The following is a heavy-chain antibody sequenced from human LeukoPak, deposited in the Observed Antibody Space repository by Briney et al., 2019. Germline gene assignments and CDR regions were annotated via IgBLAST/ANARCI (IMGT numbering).Heavy chain of an antibody. D-gene: IGHD4-17*01. CDR2: INPSGGCT. V-gene: IGHV1-46*01. Sequence: ASVKVSCKASGYTLTSYFMHWVRQAPGQGLGWMGIINPSGGCTSYAQKFQGRVTMTRDTSTSTVYMELSSLRSEDTAVYYCARDSADYGDYDYWGQGTLVTVSS. CDR1: GYTLTSYF. CDR3: ARDSADYGDYDY. J-gene: IGHJ4*02.